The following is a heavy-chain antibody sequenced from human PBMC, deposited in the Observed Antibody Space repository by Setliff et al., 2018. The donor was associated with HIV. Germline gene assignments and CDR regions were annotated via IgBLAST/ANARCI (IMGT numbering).Heavy chain of an antibody. J-gene: IGHJ3*02. V-gene: IGHV4-31*03. CDR2: IYYSGST. D-gene: IGHD5-12*01. CDR1: GGSISSGGYY. Sequence: PSETLSLTCTVSGGSISSGGYYWSWIRHHPGKGLEWIGYIYYSGSTYYNPSLKSRVSISVDTSKNQFSLNLRSVTAADTAVYYCARALRDGSTDAFDIWGQGTMVTVSS. CDR3: ARALRDGSTDAFDI.